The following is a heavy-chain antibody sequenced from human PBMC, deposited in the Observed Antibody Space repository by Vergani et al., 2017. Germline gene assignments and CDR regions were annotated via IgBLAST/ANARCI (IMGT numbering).Heavy chain of an antibody. D-gene: IGHD6-19*01. CDR1: GYTFTGYY. CDR3: ARASGWGDY. V-gene: IGHV1-2*02. Sequence: VQPVQSGAEVKKPGASLKVSCQASGYTFTGYYMHWVRQAPGQGLEWIGWLNPNSGGTNYAQKFQGRVTMTRDTSISTAYMELSRLSSDDTAVYYCARASGWGDYWGQGTLVTVSS. J-gene: IGHJ4*02. CDR2: LNPNSGGT.